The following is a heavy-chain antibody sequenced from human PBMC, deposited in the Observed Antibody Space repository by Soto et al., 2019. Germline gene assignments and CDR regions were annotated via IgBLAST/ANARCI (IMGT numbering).Heavy chain of an antibody. CDR2: IYYSGST. CDR3: AREIAAAEYFDY. Sequence: SETLSLTCTVSGGSTSSYYWSWIRQPPGKGLEWIGYIYYSGSTNYNPSLKSRVTISVDTSKNQFSLKLSSVTAADTAVYYCAREIAAAEYFDYRGRETLVTVS. J-gene: IGHJ4*02. CDR1: GGSTSSYY. D-gene: IGHD6-13*01. V-gene: IGHV4-59*01.